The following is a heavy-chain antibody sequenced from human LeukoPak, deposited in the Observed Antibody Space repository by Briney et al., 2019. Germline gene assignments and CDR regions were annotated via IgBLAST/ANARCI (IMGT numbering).Heavy chain of an antibody. CDR1: GGSISSGSYY. CDR2: IYTSGST. CDR3: ARFTQPPLPYYFDY. D-gene: IGHD1-14*01. J-gene: IGHJ4*02. Sequence: SETLSLTCTVSGGSISSGSYYWSWIRQPAGKGLEWIGRIYTSGSTNYNPSLKSRVTISVDTSKNQFSLKLSSVTAADTAVYYCARFTQPPLPYYFDYWGQGTLVTVSS. V-gene: IGHV4-61*02.